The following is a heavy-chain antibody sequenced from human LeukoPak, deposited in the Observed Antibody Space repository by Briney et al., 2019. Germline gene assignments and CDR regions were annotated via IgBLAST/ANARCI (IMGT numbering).Heavy chain of an antibody. CDR2: ISAYNGNT. V-gene: IGHV1-18*01. J-gene: IGHJ5*02. Sequence: GASVKVSCKASGYTFTSYGISWVRQAPGQGLEWMGWISAYNGNTNYAQKLQGRVTITRNTSTSTAYMELSSLKSEDTAVYYCARRLKGNLGWFDPWGQGTLVTVSS. CDR3: ARRLKGNLGWFDP. D-gene: IGHD1-14*01. CDR1: GYTFTSYG.